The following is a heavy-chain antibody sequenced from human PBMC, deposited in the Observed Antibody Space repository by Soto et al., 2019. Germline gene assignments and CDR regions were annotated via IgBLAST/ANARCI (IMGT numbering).Heavy chain of an antibody. CDR3: ARLIGNSWLDS. CDR1: GFTFSSYA. CDR2: ISYDGSNK. D-gene: IGHD2-8*01. J-gene: IGHJ5*01. V-gene: IGHV3-30-3*01. Sequence: PGGSLRLSCAASGFTFSSYAMHWVRQAPGKGLEWVAVISYDGSNKYYADSVKGRFTINPDTSNNQFSLQLNSVTPDDTAVYYCARLIGNSWLDSWGQGTLVTVSS.